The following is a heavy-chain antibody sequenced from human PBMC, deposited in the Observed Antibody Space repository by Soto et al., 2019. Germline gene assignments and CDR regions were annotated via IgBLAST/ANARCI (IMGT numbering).Heavy chain of an antibody. J-gene: IGHJ4*02. CDR3: ARHVPTVTWYYFDY. Sequence: QLQLQESGPGLVKPSETLSLTCTVSGGSISSNTYYWGWIRQPPGKGLEWIGSIYYSGSTYYNPSLKSRVTISVDTSNNHCSLKLSSVTAADTAVYYCARHVPTVTWYYFDYWGQGTLVTVSS. V-gene: IGHV4-39*01. CDR2: IYYSGST. CDR1: GGSISSNTYY. D-gene: IGHD4-17*01.